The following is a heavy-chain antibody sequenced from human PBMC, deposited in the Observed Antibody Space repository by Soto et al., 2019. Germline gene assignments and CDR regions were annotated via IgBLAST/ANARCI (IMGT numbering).Heavy chain of an antibody. CDR1: GGSISSGGYY. Sequence: QVQLQESGPGLVKPSQTLSLTCTVSGGSISSGGYYWSWIRQHPGKGLEWIGYIYYSGSTYYNPSLKSQLTLSRDTSQNNFSLKLSYVTAADTAVYYRARERSTMVRGVNVNWFAPWGQGTLVTVSS. D-gene: IGHD3-10*01. CDR3: ARERSTMVRGVNVNWFAP. V-gene: IGHV4-31*01. CDR2: IYYSGST. J-gene: IGHJ5*02.